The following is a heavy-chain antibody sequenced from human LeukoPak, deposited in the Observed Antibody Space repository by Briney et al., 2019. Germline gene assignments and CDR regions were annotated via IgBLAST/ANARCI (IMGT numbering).Heavy chain of an antibody. V-gene: IGHV3-9*01. Sequence: PGGSLRLSCAASGFTFDDYAMHWVRQAPGKGLEWVSGISWNSGSIGYADSVKGRFTISRDDAKNSLYLQMNSLRAEDTALYYCAKDKSSGDWYFDPWGRGTLVTVSS. CDR1: GFTFDDYA. J-gene: IGHJ2*01. D-gene: IGHD6-19*01. CDR2: ISWNSGSI. CDR3: AKDKSSGDWYFDP.